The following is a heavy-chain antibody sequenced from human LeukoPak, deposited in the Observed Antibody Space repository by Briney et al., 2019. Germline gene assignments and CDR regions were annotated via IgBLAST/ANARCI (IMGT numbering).Heavy chain of an antibody. D-gene: IGHD4-23*01. Sequence: GGSLRLSCKASRFTFSTYWMSWVRQFPGTGLEWVANINEDGSETYYVDSVKGRFTISRDNAKNSLYLQMNSLRAEDTAVYYCARDVGYGGNSGWYFDLWGRGTLVTVSS. CDR1: RFTFSTYW. J-gene: IGHJ2*01. CDR2: INEDGSET. V-gene: IGHV3-7*01. CDR3: ARDVGYGGNSGWYFDL.